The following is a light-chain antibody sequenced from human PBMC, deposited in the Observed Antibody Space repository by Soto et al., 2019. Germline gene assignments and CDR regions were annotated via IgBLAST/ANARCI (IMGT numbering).Light chain of an antibody. CDR2: GAS. V-gene: IGKV3-20*01. J-gene: IGKJ5*01. Sequence: EMVLTRSQGPRSWSPGKTRSFSYRASQSVISTYLAWYQQKPGQAPRLLIYGASSRATGIPDRFSVSGSGTDCHTTISRLEPEDFAVYYRHQYGSSTITFGQGTRLEIK. CDR1: QSVISTY. CDR3: HQYGSSTIT.